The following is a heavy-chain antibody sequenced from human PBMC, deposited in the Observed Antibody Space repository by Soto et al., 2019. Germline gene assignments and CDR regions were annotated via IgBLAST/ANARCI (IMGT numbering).Heavy chain of an antibody. Sequence: QVQLQESGPGLVKPSQTLSLTCTVSGGFISSGGYYWSWIRQHPGKGLEWIGYISYSGSTDYNPSLKSRVTISVDTSKNQFSLKLSSVTAADTAVYYCARTSSSWYYFDYWGQGTLVPVSS. D-gene: IGHD6-13*01. J-gene: IGHJ4*02. CDR3: ARTSSSWYYFDY. CDR1: GGFISSGGYY. V-gene: IGHV4-31*03. CDR2: ISYSGST.